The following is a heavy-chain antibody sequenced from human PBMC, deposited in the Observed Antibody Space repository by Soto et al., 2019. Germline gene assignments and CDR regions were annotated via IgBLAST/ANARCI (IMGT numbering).Heavy chain of an antibody. CDR3: ARDQKPTTNPYYYYGMDV. D-gene: IGHD4-4*01. V-gene: IGHV1-69*01. CDR1: GGTFSSYA. J-gene: IGHJ6*02. CDR2: IIPIFGTA. Sequence: QVQLVQSGAEVKKPGSSVKVSCKASGGTFSSYAISWVRQAPGQGLEWMGGIIPIFGTANYAQKFQGRVTITADESTSTAYMELSSLRSEDTAVYYCARDQKPTTNPYYYYGMDVWGQGTTVTVSS.